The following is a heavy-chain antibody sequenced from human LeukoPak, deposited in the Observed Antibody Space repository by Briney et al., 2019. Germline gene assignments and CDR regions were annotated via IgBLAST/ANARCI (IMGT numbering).Heavy chain of an antibody. V-gene: IGHV4-30-2*01. CDR3: ARWSWFVDY. D-gene: IGHD3-10*01. CDR2: IYHSGST. CDR1: GGSVSSDDYY. J-gene: IGHJ4*02. Sequence: SETLSLTCTVSGGSVSSDDYYWSWIRQPPEKGLEWIGYIYHSGSTYYNPSLKSRVTISVDRSKNQFSLKLSSVTAADTAVYYCARWSWFVDYWGQGTLVTVSS.